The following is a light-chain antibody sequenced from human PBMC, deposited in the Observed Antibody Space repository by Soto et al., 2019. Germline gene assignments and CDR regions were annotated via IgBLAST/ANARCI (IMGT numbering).Light chain of an antibody. CDR2: DAS. V-gene: IGKV3-20*01. Sequence: EIVLAQSPGNLYFSPGDRAPPSRRASQTISSGFLAWYQQKVGQAPRLLIYDASNRATGVPDRFSGSGSGTDFSLTISRLEPEDFAVYHCQQYSSSPRTFGQGTRLEIK. CDR3: QQYSSSPRT. J-gene: IGKJ5*01. CDR1: QTISSGF.